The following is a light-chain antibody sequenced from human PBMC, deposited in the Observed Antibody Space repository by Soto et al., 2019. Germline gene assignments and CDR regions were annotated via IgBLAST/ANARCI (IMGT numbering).Light chain of an antibody. Sequence: DIQMTQSPSSVSSSVGDRVTITCRASQAIDSWLAWYQQKPGEAPKLLIFTGSLLHSGVPPRFSGSGSGTEFTLTISSLQPDDFATYYCQHKAFGQGTKVDI. V-gene: IGKV1-12*01. J-gene: IGKJ1*01. CDR3: QHKA. CDR2: TGS. CDR1: QAIDSW.